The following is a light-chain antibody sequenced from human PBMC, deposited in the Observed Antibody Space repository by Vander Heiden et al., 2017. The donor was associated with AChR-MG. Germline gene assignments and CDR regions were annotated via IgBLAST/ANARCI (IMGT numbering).Light chain of an antibody. CDR2: WAS. Sequence: DIVMTQSPDYLAVSPGERATINCKSSQSVLYSSNNKTYLAWYQQKPGQPPKLLIYWASTRESGVPDRFSGSGSGTDFTLTISNLQAEDVAVYYCQQYYTTPLTFGGGTKVEIK. J-gene: IGKJ4*01. CDR3: QQYYTTPLT. V-gene: IGKV4-1*01. CDR1: QSVLYSSNNKTY.